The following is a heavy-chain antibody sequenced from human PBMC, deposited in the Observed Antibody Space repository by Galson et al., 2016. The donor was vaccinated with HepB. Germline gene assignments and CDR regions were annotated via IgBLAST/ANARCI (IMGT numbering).Heavy chain of an antibody. D-gene: IGHD6-25*01. CDR3: ATSTGYRSGWGAFDI. CDR2: ISAYNGNT. J-gene: IGHJ3*02. V-gene: IGHV1-18*01. CDR1: GYTFTSYG. Sequence: SVKVSCKASGYTFTSYGISWVRQAPGQGLEWMGWISAYNGNTYYAQKLQGWVTMTRDTPISTAYMELTSLTSDATAIYYCATSTGYRSGWGAFDIWGQGTMVTVSS.